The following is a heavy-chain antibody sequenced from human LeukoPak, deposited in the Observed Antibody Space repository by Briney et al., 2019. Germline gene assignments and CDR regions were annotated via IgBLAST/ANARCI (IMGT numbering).Heavy chain of an antibody. V-gene: IGHV4-34*01. D-gene: IGHD3-10*01. CDR2: INHSGST. J-gene: IGHJ4*02. Sequence: SETLSLTCAVYGGSFSGYYWSWIRQPPGKGLEWIGEINHSGSTNYNPSLKSRVTVSVDTSKSQFSLKLSSVTAADTAVYYCARLLYGSGSSGDYWGQGTLVTVSP. CDR3: ARLLYGSGSSGDY. CDR1: GGSFSGYY.